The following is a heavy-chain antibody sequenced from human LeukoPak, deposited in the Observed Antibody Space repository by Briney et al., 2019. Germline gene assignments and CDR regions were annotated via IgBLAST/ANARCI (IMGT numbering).Heavy chain of an antibody. D-gene: IGHD2-2*01. CDR2: INPNSGGT. J-gene: IGHJ5*02. V-gene: IGHV1-2*02. CDR3: DTTYCSSTSCYWP. CDR1: GYTFTGYY. Sequence: GASVKVSCKASGYTFTGYYMHWVRQAPGQGLEWMGWINPNSGGTNYAQKFQGRVTMTRDTSISTAYMELSRLRSDDTAVYYCDTTYCSSTSCYWPWGQGTLVTVSS.